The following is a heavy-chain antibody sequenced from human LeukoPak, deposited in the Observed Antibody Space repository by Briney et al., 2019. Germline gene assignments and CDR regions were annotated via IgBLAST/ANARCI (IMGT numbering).Heavy chain of an antibody. J-gene: IGHJ4*02. D-gene: IGHD6-6*01. CDR3: ARASTRVAARLGDY. Sequence: SETLSLTCAVYGGSFSGYYWSWIRQPPGKGLEWTGEINHSGSTNYNPSLKSRVTISVDTSKNQFSLKLSSVTAADTAVYYCARASTRVAARLGDYWGQGTLVTVSS. V-gene: IGHV4-34*01. CDR1: GGSFSGYY. CDR2: INHSGST.